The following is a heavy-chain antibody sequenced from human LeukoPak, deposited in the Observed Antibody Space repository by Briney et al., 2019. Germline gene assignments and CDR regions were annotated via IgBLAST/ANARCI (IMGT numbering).Heavy chain of an antibody. CDR1: GGSITSTNW. Sequence: SETLSLTCGVSGGSITSTNWWSWVRQPPGQGLEWIGEVSLSGLTNYDPSLSSRVIMALDTSKNHLSLHLTSVTAADTAVYYCSRENGAFSPFGYWGQGYLVTVLS. J-gene: IGHJ4*02. V-gene: IGHV4-4*02. CDR2: VSLSGLT. D-gene: IGHD2-8*01. CDR3: SRENGAFSPFGY.